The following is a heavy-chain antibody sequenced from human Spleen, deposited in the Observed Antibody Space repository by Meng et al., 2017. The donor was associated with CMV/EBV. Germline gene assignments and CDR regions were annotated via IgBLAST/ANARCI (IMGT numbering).Heavy chain of an antibody. CDR2: ISYDGSNK. CDR3: ARDHCDTTSCYSGFDY. V-gene: IGHV3-30*04. D-gene: IGHD2-2*01. CDR1: FTFSRYA. Sequence: FTFSRYAMHWVRQAPGKGLEWVAVISYDGSNKYYAESVKGRFTISRDNFENTLYLQMNSLRAEDTAVYYCARDHCDTTSCYSGFDYWGQGTLVTVSS. J-gene: IGHJ4*02.